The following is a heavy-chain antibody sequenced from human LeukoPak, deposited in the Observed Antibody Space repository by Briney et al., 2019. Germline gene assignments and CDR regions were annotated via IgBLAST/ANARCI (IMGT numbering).Heavy chain of an antibody. CDR2: ISGSGVST. CDR3: AKGQSGYTYGYFH. V-gene: IGHV3-23*01. J-gene: IGHJ4*02. Sequence: GESLRLSCAASGFTFSSDAMSWVRQAPGKGLEWVSAISGSGVSTYYADSVKGRFTISRDNSKNTLYLQMNSLRAEDTAVYYCAKGQSGYTYGYFHWGQGTLVTVSS. D-gene: IGHD5-18*01. CDR1: GFTFSSDA.